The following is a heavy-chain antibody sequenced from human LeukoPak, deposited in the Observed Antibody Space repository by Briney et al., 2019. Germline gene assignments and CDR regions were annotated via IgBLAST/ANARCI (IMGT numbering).Heavy chain of an antibody. V-gene: IGHV1-2*02. J-gene: IGHJ5*02. Sequence: RASVKVSCKASGYSFTDYYMHWVRQAPGQGLEWMGLINPDSGGTNYAQKFQGRVTMTRDTSISTAYMELSSLRSDDTAVYYCARGEYNYGRDWFDPWGQGTLVTVSS. CDR1: GYSFTDYY. CDR2: INPDSGGT. D-gene: IGHD5-18*01. CDR3: ARGEYNYGRDWFDP.